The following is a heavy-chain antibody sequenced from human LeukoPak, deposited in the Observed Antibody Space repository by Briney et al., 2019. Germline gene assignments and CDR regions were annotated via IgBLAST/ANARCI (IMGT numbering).Heavy chain of an antibody. CDR1: GISFASYW. V-gene: IGHV3-7*01. CDR2: IGQDGTET. J-gene: IGHJ4*02. D-gene: IGHD3-22*01. Sequence: GGSLGLSCAASGISFASYWVTWVRQAPGKGLEWVANIGQDGTETVYVGSVKGRFTISRDNARKLLFLQMNSLRADDTAVYYCAIPSSYDGSRYYHAYWGQGTLVSVSS. CDR3: AIPSSYDGSRYYHAY.